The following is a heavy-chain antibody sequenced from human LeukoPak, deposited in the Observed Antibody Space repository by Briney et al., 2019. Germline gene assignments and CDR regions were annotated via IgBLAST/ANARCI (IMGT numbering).Heavy chain of an antibody. CDR3: ARVSRQSETWFDP. D-gene: IGHD3-16*02. CDR1: GFTFSDYY. V-gene: IGHV3-11*01. J-gene: IGHJ5*02. CDR2: ISSSGSTI. Sequence: GGSLRLSCAASGFTFSDYYMSWIRQAPGKGLEWVSYISSSGSTIYYADSVKGRFTISRDNAKNSLYLQMNSLRAEDTAVYYCARVSRQSETWFDPWGQGTLVTVSS.